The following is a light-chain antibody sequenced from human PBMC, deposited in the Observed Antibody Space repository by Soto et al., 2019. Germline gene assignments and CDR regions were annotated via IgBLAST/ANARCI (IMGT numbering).Light chain of an antibody. J-gene: IGLJ2*01. CDR1: SSDVSGYNY. Sequence: QSALTQPASVSGSPGQSITISCTGTSSDVSGYNYVSWYQQHPGKAPKLMIYEVSNRPSGVSNRFSGSKSGNTASLTISGLQEDEADDYYSCSYTSGSSIVFGGGTKLTVL. CDR2: EVS. V-gene: IGLV2-14*01. CDR3: CSYTSGSSIV.